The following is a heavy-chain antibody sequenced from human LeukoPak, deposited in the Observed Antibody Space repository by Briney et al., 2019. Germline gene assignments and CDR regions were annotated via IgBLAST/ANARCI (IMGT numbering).Heavy chain of an antibody. V-gene: IGHV3-30-3*01. CDR2: ISYDGSNK. Sequence: GRSLRLSCAASGFTFNNYAMHWVRQAPGKGLEWVAVISYDGSNKYYADSVKGRFTISRDNSKNTLYLQMNSLRAEDTAVYYCARDPGARYSSGWYCLDYWGQGTLVTVSS. J-gene: IGHJ4*02. CDR1: GFTFNNYA. CDR3: ARDPGARYSSGWYCLDY. D-gene: IGHD6-19*01.